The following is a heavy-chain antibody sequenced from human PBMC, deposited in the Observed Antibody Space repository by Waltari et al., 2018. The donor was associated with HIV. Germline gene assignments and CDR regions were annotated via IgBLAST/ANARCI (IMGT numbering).Heavy chain of an antibody. CDR2: TWYDGSNK. J-gene: IGHJ4*02. Sequence: QVQLVESGGGVVQPGRSLRLSCAASGFTFRSSGRHWVRQAPGKGLEWVAVTWYDGSNKYYADSVKGRFTISRDNSKNTLYLQMNSLRAEDTAVYYCARMVSSTGWYVLDYWGQGTLVTVSS. CDR1: GFTFRSSG. V-gene: IGHV3-33*01. D-gene: IGHD6-19*01. CDR3: ARMVSSTGWYVLDY.